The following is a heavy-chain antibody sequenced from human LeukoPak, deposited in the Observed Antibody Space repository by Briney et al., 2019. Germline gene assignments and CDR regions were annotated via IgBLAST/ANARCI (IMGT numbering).Heavy chain of an antibody. CDR2: IKQDGSKK. J-gene: IGHJ4*02. Sequence: VGSLRLSCVASGFPFSSYWMTWVRQAPGEGLEWVANIKQDGSKKSYVDSVKGRFTISRDNAKNSLYLQMNSLRAEDTAIYYCTRVGYVDEGIDYWGQGTLVTVSS. D-gene: IGHD4-17*01. CDR1: GFPFSSYW. V-gene: IGHV3-7*04. CDR3: TRVGYVDEGIDY.